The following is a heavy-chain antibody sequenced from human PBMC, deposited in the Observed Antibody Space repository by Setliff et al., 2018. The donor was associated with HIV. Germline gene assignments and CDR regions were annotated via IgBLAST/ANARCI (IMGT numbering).Heavy chain of an antibody. D-gene: IGHD3-22*01. CDR1: GYSISSDYY. Sequence: SETLSLTCTVSGYSISSDYYWGWIRQPPGKGLEWIGNIHHSGSTYYNPSLKSRVTISVDTSKNQFSLKLSSVTAADTAVYYCARWPPHRSSDYDQEYFQHWGQGTLVTVSS. V-gene: IGHV4-38-2*02. J-gene: IGHJ1*01. CDR2: IHHSGST. CDR3: ARWPPHRSSDYDQEYFQH.